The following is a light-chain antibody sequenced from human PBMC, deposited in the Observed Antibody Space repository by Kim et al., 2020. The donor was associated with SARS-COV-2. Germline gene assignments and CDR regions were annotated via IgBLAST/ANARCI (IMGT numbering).Light chain of an antibody. CDR2: SVS. V-gene: IGKV3-20*01. Sequence: SPGEEATLSCRASQSVCSVCLAWYQQKSGQAPRLLIYSVSTRATGIPDRFSGSGSGTDFTLTISRLEPEDSAMYYCQQYSIQPPYTFGQGTKLEI. CDR3: QQYSIQPPYT. J-gene: IGKJ2*01. CDR1: QSVCSVC.